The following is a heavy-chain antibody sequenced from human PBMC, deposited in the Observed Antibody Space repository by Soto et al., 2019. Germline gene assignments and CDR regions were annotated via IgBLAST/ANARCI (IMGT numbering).Heavy chain of an antibody. D-gene: IGHD4-17*01. CDR3: ARVQYGDYDYFDY. CDR2: IYYSGST. CDR1: GGSISSGGYY. V-gene: IGHV4-31*03. J-gene: IGHJ4*02. Sequence: SSETLSLTCTVSGGSISSGGYYWSWIRQHPGKGLEWIGYIYYSGSTYYNPSLKSRVTISVDTSKNQFSLKLSSVTAADTAVYYCARVQYGDYDYFDYWGQGTLVTVSS.